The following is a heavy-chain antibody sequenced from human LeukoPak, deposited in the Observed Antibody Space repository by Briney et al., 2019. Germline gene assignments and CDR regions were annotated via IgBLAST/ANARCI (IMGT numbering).Heavy chain of an antibody. CDR1: VLTFSRYA. V-gene: IGHV3-30-3*01. Sequence: PGRSLRLSCAASVLTFSRYAMHCVRQAPGTGLELVALISKDGSNKYYADSVKGRFSISRDNSKNTLYLQMNSLRAEDTAVYYCTRDNYYDSSDKPLTAFDIWGQGTMVTVSS. CDR3: TRDNYYDSSDKPLTAFDI. J-gene: IGHJ3*02. D-gene: IGHD3-22*01. CDR2: ISKDGSNK.